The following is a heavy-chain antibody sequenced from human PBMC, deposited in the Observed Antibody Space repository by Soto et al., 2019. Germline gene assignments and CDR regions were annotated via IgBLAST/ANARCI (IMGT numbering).Heavy chain of an antibody. D-gene: IGHD1-26*01. CDR1: GYFFTSYG. J-gene: IGHJ4*02. Sequence: QVQLVQSGGEVVQPGASVKVSCKASGYFFTSYGISWVRQAPGQGLEWMGWISPYNGKTKYAQNFQGRVTMTTDTSTYTAYMEVRSLRSDDPAVYYCARDVGSDVSAPGAVFDYWGQGPLVTVSS. CDR2: ISPYNGKT. V-gene: IGHV1-18*04. CDR3: ARDVGSDVSAPGAVFDY.